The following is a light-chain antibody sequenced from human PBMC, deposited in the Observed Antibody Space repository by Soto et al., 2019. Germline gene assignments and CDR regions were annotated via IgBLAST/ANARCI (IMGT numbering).Light chain of an antibody. CDR3: MQHTNWPHT. CDR2: AIS. J-gene: IGKJ1*01. V-gene: IGKV2-30*02. Sequence: DVVLTQSPLSLPVTLGQPASISCRSSQGLVHRDGDTRLNWYQQRPGQAPRRLIHAISTRDTGVPDRFSGSGSGTDFTLRISRVEAEDVGTYYCMQHTNWPHTFGQGTRVEIK. CDR1: QGLVHRDGDTR.